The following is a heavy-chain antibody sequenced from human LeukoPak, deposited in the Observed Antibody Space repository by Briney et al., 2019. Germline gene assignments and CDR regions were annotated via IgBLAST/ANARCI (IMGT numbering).Heavy chain of an antibody. D-gene: IGHD3-10*01. CDR3: ASRYGSGSYHL. CDR2: INPNSGGR. Sequence: ASVKDSCKASGYTFTGYYMHWVRQAPGQGLEWMGWINPNSGGRTYAQKFQGRVTVTRDTSISTAYMELSRLRSDDTAVYYCASRYGSGSYHLWGQGTLVTVSS. J-gene: IGHJ5*02. V-gene: IGHV1-2*02. CDR1: GYTFTGYY.